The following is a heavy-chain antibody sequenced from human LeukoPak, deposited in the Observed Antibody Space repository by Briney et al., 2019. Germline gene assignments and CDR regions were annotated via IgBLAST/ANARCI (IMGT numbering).Heavy chain of an antibody. CDR1: GFTVSSNY. CDR2: IYSGGST. CDR3: ARGLRYFDWFDFDY. V-gene: IGHV3-53*01. Sequence: GGSLRLSCAASGFTVSSNYMSWVRQAPGKGLEWVSVIYSGGSTYYADSVKGRFTIPRDNSKNTLYLQMNSLRAEDTAVYYCARGLRYFDWFDFDYWGQGTLVTVSS. D-gene: IGHD3-9*01. J-gene: IGHJ4*02.